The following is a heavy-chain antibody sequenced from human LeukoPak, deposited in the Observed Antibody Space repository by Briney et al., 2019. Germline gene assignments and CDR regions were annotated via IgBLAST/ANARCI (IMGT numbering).Heavy chain of an antibody. CDR1: GGSISSSNW. D-gene: IGHD6-13*01. J-gene: IGHJ4*02. Sequence: ETSQTLSLTCAVSGGSISSSNWWSWARQSPGKGLEWIGEIYHSGSTKYNPSLKNRVTISVDKSKNQFSLRLNSVTAADTAVYYCARGEGYTSTWYQPHFDYWGQGTLVTVSS. CDR3: ARGEGYTSTWYQPHFDY. V-gene: IGHV4-4*02. CDR2: IYHSGST.